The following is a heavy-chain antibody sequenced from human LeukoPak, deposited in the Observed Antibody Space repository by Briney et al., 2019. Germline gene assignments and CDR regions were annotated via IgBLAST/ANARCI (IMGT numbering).Heavy chain of an antibody. D-gene: IGHD3-3*01. CDR1: GGSFSGYY. Sequence: SETLSLTCGLYGGSFSGYYLSWIRQPPGKGLEWIGEIDHSGSTNYNLSLKSRVTISIDTSKNQFSLKLTSVTAADTALYYCATSGWSGRGGFDPWGQGALVTVSS. CDR2: IDHSGST. CDR3: ATSGWSGRGGFDP. V-gene: IGHV4-34*01. J-gene: IGHJ5*02.